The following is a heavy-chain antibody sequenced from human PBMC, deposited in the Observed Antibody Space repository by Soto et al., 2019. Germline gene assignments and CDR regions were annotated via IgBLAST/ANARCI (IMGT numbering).Heavy chain of an antibody. Sequence: PGGSLRLSCAASGFTFSSYGMHWVRQAPGKGLEWVAVIWYDGSNKYYADSVKGRFTISRDNSKNTLYPQMNSLRAEDTAVYYCARETYSSSWYAVKYGMDVWGQGTTVTVSS. CDR2: IWYDGSNK. CDR1: GFTFSSYG. V-gene: IGHV3-33*01. CDR3: ARETYSSSWYAVKYGMDV. J-gene: IGHJ6*02. D-gene: IGHD6-13*01.